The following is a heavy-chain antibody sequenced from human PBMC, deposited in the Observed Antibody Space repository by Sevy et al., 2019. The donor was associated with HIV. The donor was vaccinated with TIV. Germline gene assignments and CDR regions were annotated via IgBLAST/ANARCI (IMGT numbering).Heavy chain of an antibody. CDR3: ARGDIVVVVAVPPFDY. D-gene: IGHD2-15*01. V-gene: IGHV3-21*01. CDR1: GFTFSSYS. CDR2: ISSSSSYI. J-gene: IGHJ4*02. Sequence: GGSLRLSCAASGFTFSSYSMNWVRQAPGKGLEWVSSISSSSSYIYYADSVKGRFTSSRDNAKNSLYLQMNSLRAEDTAVYYCARGDIVVVVAVPPFDYWGQGTLVNVSS.